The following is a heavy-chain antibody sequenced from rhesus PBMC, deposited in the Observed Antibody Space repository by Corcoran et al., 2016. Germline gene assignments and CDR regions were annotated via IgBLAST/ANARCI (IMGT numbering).Heavy chain of an antibody. CDR1: GGSISGYYY. CDR2: IYGNSAST. J-gene: IGHJ4*01. D-gene: IGHD6-31*01. Sequence: QVQLQQWGEGLVKPSETLSLTCAVYGGSISGYYYWSWIRQPPGKGREWIGYIYGNSASTYYNPSLQSRVTISTDTSKNQFSLMLNSMTVADTAVYYCVRADSSGWYFDYWGQGVMVTVSP. V-gene: IGHV4-73*01. CDR3: VRADSSGWYFDY.